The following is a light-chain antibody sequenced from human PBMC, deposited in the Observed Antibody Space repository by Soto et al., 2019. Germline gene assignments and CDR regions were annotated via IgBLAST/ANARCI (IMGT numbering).Light chain of an antibody. CDR1: ISNLGSNF. J-gene: IGLJ3*02. Sequence: QSVLTQPTSASGTPGQRVTISCSGSISNLGSNFIYWYQQLPGAAPQLLIYRNNERPSGVPDRFSGSKSGTSASLAISGLRSEDEADYHCAAWDDSLSGVVFGGGTKLTVL. V-gene: IGLV1-47*01. CDR2: RNN. CDR3: AAWDDSLSGVV.